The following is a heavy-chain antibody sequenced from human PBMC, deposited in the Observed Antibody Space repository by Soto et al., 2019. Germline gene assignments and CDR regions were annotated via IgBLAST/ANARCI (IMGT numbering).Heavy chain of an antibody. D-gene: IGHD3-22*01. J-gene: IGHJ4*02. Sequence: GGSLRLSCAASGFTFSNAWMSWVRQAPGKGLEWVGRIKSKTDGGTTDYAAPVKGRFTISRDDSKSTLYLQMNSLKTEDTAVYYCTTGHYYDSSGPIDYWGQGTLVTVSS. CDR1: GFTFSNAW. V-gene: IGHV3-15*01. CDR3: TTGHYYDSSGPIDY. CDR2: IKSKTDGGTT.